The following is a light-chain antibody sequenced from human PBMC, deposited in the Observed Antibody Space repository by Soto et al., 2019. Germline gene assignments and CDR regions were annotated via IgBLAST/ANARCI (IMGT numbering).Light chain of an antibody. J-gene: IGLJ1*01. CDR3: NSYTSSSPHV. V-gene: IGLV2-14*01. Sequence: QSVLTQPASVSGSPGQSITISCTGTSSDVGGYNYVSWYQQHPGKAPKLMIYEVSNRPSGVSNRFSGSKSGNTASLTISGLQAEDEADYYCNSYTSSSPHVFGTGTKLTVL. CDR1: SSDVGGYNY. CDR2: EVS.